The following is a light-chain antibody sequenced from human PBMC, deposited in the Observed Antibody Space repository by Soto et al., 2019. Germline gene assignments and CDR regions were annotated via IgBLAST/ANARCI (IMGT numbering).Light chain of an antibody. CDR2: AAS. V-gene: IGKV1-8*01. Sequence: AIRMTQSPSSLSASTGDRVTITCRASQGISSYLAWYQQKPGKAPKLLIYAASTLQSGVPSRFSGSGSGTDFTLTISCLQSEDFATYSCQQYYSYPLTVGGGTKVEIK. CDR3: QQYYSYPLT. J-gene: IGKJ4*01. CDR1: QGISSY.